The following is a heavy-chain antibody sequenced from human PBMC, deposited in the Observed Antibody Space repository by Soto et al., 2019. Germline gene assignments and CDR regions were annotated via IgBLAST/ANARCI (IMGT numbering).Heavy chain of an antibody. D-gene: IGHD2-8*01. CDR3: ARDNGGY. V-gene: IGHV3-30*04. Sequence: QGQLVESGGGVVQPGRSLRLSCAASGFTFRTYAMHWVRQAPGKGLEWVAVISSDGRKEFYVDSVKGRFTISRDNSKNTLYLQMNSPRTDDTAIYYCARDNGGYWGQGTLVTVSS. CDR2: ISSDGRKE. J-gene: IGHJ4*02. CDR1: GFTFRTYA.